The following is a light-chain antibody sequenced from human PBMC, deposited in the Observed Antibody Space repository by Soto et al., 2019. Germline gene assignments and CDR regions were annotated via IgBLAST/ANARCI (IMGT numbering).Light chain of an antibody. J-gene: IGKJ4*01. Sequence: DIQMTQSPSSLSASVGDRVTITCRASQSISSYLNWYQQKPGKAPKLLIYAASSLQSGVPSRFSGSGSGTDCTLTISSLQPEYFATYYCQQSYSTPTFGGGTKVEIK. CDR2: AAS. CDR3: QQSYSTPT. CDR1: QSISSY. V-gene: IGKV1-39*01.